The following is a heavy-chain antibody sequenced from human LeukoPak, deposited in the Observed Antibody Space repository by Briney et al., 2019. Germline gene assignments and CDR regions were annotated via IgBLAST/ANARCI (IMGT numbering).Heavy chain of an antibody. J-gene: IGHJ4*02. CDR3: ARGAVAGYFYY. CDR2: ISSSSSYI. CDR1: GFTFSSYS. Sequence: GGSLRLSCAASGFTFSSYSMSWVRQAPGKGLEWVSSISSSSSYIYYADSVKGRFTISRDNAKNSLYLQMNSLRAEDTAVYYCARGAVAGYFYYWGQGTLVTVSS. V-gene: IGHV3-21*01. D-gene: IGHD6-19*01.